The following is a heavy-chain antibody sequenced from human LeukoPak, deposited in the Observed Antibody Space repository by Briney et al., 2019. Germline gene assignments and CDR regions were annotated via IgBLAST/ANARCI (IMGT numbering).Heavy chain of an antibody. Sequence: GSLRLSCVALEFSFETYWMSWVRQAPGKGPEWVANINEDGSEKHYVGSVRGRFTISRDNADNSLHLQMSSLRPEDMAVYYCARGETMDVWGKGTTVTVSS. J-gene: IGHJ6*03. CDR3: ARGETMDV. CDR2: INEDGSEK. D-gene: IGHD5-24*01. CDR1: EFSFETYW. V-gene: IGHV3-7*01.